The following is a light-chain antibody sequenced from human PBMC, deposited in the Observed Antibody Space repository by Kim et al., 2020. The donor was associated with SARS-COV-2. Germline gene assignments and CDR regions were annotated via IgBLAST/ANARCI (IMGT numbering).Light chain of an antibody. J-gene: IGKJ1*01. CDR1: QSITSNY. CDR3: QQYASSPRT. CDR2: GAS. V-gene: IGKV3-20*01. Sequence: EIVLTQSPGTLSLSPGERATLSCRASQSITSNYLAWYHQKPGQAPRLLIYGASIRATGSPDRFSGSGSGTDFTLTISRLESEDFAVYYCQQYASSPRTFGQGTKVDIK.